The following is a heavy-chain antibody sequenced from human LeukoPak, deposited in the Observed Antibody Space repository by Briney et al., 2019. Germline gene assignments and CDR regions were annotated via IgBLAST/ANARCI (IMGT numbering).Heavy chain of an antibody. CDR3: ARGDSSSWPYYYYYYMDV. J-gene: IGHJ6*03. V-gene: IGHV4-34*01. Sequence: PGGSLRLSCAASGFTFSSYSMNWVRQPPGKGLEWIGEINHSGSTNYNPSLKSRVTISVDTSKNQFSLKLSSVTAADTAVYYCARGDSSSWPYYYYYYMDVWGKGTTVTVSS. D-gene: IGHD6-13*01. CDR1: GFTFSSYS. CDR2: INHSGST.